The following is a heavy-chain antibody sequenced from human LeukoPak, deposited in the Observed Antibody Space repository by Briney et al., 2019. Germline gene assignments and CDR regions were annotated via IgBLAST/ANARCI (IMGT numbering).Heavy chain of an antibody. D-gene: IGHD6-13*01. V-gene: IGHV3-7*04. CDR2: IKEDGSTR. CDR1: GFTFSNYW. CDR3: ARIGYRSSSLDY. J-gene: IGHJ4*02. Sequence: GVSLRLSCAASGFTFSNYWMTWVRQAPGKGLEWVANIKEDGSTRYLVDSVKGRFTISRDNAKNSVYLQMNSLRAEDTAVYYCARIGYRSSSLDYWGQGNLVTVSS.